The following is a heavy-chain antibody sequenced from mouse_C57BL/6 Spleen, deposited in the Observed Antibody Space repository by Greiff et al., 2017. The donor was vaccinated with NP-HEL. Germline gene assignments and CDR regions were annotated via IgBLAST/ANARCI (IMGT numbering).Heavy chain of an antibody. D-gene: IGHD2-1*01. J-gene: IGHJ4*01. CDR1: GYTFTSYW. V-gene: IGHV1-52*01. CDR2: IDPSDSET. Sequence: QVQLQQPGAELVRPGSSVKLSCKASGYTFTSYWMHWVKQRPIQGLEWIGNIDPSDSETHYNQKFKDKATLTVDKSSSTAYMQLSSLTSEDSAVYYCARGDYGNRYAMDYWGQGTSVTVSS. CDR3: ARGDYGNRYAMDY.